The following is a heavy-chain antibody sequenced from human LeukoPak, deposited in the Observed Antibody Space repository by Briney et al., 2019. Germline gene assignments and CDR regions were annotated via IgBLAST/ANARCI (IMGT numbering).Heavy chain of an antibody. D-gene: IGHD2-2*01. CDR2: IHSGGTT. J-gene: IGHJ6*02. CDR3: ARDCSSSCSPYYGMDV. Sequence: PGGSLRLSCAASGFTFSSSAMSWVRQAPGKGLEWVSIIHSGGTTNYVDSVKGRFTISIDNSRNTLYLQMNSLRAEDTAVYYCARDCSSSCSPYYGMDVWGQGTTVTVSS. CDR1: GFTFSSSA. V-gene: IGHV3-23*03.